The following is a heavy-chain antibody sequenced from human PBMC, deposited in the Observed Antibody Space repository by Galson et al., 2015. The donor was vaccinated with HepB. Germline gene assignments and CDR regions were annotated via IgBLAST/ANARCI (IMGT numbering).Heavy chain of an antibody. CDR1: GGSISPYY. V-gene: IGHV4-59*01. CDR2: IYHSGST. J-gene: IGHJ4*02. Sequence: ETLSLTCSVSGGSISPYYWSWFRQPPGKGLEWIGYIYHSGSTNYNPSPASRVTISVDTSKDQFSLTLNSLTTADTAVYYCARGATFFEYCGRGTLVTVSS. CDR3: ARGATFFEY.